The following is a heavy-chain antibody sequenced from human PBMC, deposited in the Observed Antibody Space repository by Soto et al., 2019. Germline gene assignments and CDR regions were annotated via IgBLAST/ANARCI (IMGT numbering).Heavy chain of an antibody. CDR2: IWYDGSNK. D-gene: IGHD3-3*01. V-gene: IGHV3-33*01. CDR3: ARDNGRLRFSEWRGGSAFDI. CDR1: GFTFSSYG. J-gene: IGHJ3*02. Sequence: QVQLVESGGGVVQPGRSLRLSCAASGFTFSSYGMHWVRQAPGKGLEWVAVIWYDGSNKYYADSVKGRFTVSRDNSKNTLYLQMNRLRAEDTAVYYCARDNGRLRFSEWRGGSAFDIWGQGTMVTVSS.